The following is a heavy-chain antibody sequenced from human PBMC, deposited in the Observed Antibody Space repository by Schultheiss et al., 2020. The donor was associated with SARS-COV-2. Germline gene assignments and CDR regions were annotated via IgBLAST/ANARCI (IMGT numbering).Heavy chain of an antibody. CDR3: AALHTPINYYYYMDV. J-gene: IGHJ6*03. V-gene: IGHV4-59*01. Sequence: SETLSLTCTVSGGSISSYYCGWIRQPPGKGLEWIGSIYYSGSTNYNPSLKSRVTISVDTSKNQFSLKLSSVTAADTAVYYCAALHTPINYYYYMDVWGKGTTVTVSS. CDR2: IYYSGST. CDR1: GGSISSYY. D-gene: IGHD4-11*01.